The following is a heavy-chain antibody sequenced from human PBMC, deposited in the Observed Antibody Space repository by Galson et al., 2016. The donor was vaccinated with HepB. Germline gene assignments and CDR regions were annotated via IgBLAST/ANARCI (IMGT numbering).Heavy chain of an antibody. V-gene: IGHV4-4*02. CDR2: IHHSGNT. CDR1: GDSISSSHW. D-gene: IGHD2-2*01. CDR3: ARTFCSTTNCYFLDY. Sequence: SETLSLTCAVSGDSISSSHWWSWVRQPPGKGLEWIGEIHHSGNTNYNPSLKSRVTISVDKSKDQFSLKLNSVTAADTAVYYCARTFCSTTNCYFLDYWGQGTLVTVSS. J-gene: IGHJ4*02.